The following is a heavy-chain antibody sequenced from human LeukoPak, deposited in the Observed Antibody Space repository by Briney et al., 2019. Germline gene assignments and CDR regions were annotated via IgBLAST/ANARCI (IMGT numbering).Heavy chain of an antibody. V-gene: IGHV3-21*01. CDR2: ISSSSSYI. D-gene: IGHD1-26*01. CDR1: GFTVSNNY. J-gene: IGHJ4*02. Sequence: GGSLRLSCAAPGFTVSNNYLSWVRQAPGKGLEWVSSISSSSSYIYYADSVKGRFTISRDNAKNSLYLQMNSLRAEDTAVYYCARDGVGAVVFDYWGQGTLVTVSS. CDR3: ARDGVGAVVFDY.